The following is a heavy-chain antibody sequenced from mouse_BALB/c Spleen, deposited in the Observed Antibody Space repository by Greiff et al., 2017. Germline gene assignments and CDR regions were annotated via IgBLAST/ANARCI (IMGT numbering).Heavy chain of an antibody. CDR2: ISSGSSTI. CDR3: ARPRYDTYYYAMDY. J-gene: IGHJ4*01. Sequence: EVQRVESGGGLVQPGGSRKLSCAASGFTFSSFGMHWVRQAPEKGLEWVAYISSGSSTIYYADTVKGRFTISRDNPKNTLFLQMTSLRSEDTAMYYCARPRYDTYYYAMDYWGQGTSVTVSS. D-gene: IGHD2-14*01. V-gene: IGHV5-17*02. CDR1: GFTFSSFG.